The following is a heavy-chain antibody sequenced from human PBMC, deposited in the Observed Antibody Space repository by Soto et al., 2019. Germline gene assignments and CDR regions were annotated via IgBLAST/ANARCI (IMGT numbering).Heavy chain of an antibody. CDR3: AEAIKIFGVVNPYYYYGLDV. CDR1: GGSFSGYY. Sequence: PSETLSLTCAVYGGSFSGYYWSWIRQPPGKGLEWIGEINHSGSTNYNPSLKSRVTISVDTSKNQFSLKLSSVTAADTAVYYCAEAIKIFGVVNPYYYYGLDVWGQGTTVTVSS. D-gene: IGHD3-3*01. CDR2: INHSGST. J-gene: IGHJ6*02. V-gene: IGHV4-34*01.